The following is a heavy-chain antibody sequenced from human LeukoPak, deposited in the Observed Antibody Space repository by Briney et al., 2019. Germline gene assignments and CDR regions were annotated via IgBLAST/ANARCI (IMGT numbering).Heavy chain of an antibody. CDR3: ARGTYYYYYYMDV. J-gene: IGHJ6*03. CDR2: VSTSGSI. D-gene: IGHD2-2*01. V-gene: IGHV4-61*02. Sequence: SQTLSLTCTVSGGSISSGSYYWSWIRQPAGKGLEWIGRVSTSGSINYNPSLKSRVTISVDTSKNQFSLKLSSVTAADTAVYYCARGTYYYYYYMDVWGKGTTVTISS. CDR1: GGSISSGSYY.